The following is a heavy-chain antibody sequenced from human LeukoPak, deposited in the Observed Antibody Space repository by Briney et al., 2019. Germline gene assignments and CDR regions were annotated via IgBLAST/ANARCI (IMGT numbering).Heavy chain of an antibody. V-gene: IGHV4-59*01. CDR3: ARDRITMVRGVIPLLQP. CDR2: IYYSGST. Sequence: SETLSLTCSVSAASISSYYWSWIRQPPGKGLEWIGNIYYSGSTNYSPSLKSRVTISVDTSKHQFSLRLSSVTAADTAVYYCARDRITMVRGVIPLLQPWGQGTLVTVSS. D-gene: IGHD3-10*01. J-gene: IGHJ4*02. CDR1: AASISSYY.